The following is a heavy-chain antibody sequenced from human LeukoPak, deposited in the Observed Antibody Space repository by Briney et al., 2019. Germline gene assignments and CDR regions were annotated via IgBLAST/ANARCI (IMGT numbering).Heavy chain of an antibody. CDR1: GGSISSYY. CDR3: ARDLPASYYYDSSGYSDAFDI. Sequence: SETLSLTCTVSGGSISSYYWSWIRQPPGKGLEWIGYIYYSGSTNYNPFLKSRVTISVDTSKNQFSLKLSSVTAADTAVYYCARDLPASYYYDSSGYSDAFDIWGQGTMVTVSS. D-gene: IGHD3-22*01. CDR2: IYYSGST. V-gene: IGHV4-59*12. J-gene: IGHJ3*02.